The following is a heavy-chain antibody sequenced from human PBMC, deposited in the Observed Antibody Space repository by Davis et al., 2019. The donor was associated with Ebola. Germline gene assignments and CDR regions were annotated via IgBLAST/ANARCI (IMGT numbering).Heavy chain of an antibody. CDR2: IFYTGST. CDR1: RGSISSHF. D-gene: IGHD3-16*01. V-gene: IGHV4-59*11. Sequence: PSETLSLTCAVSRGSISSHFWSWIRQSPGQGLEWIGSIFYTGSTNLNPSLRSRVTLSVDRPKNQFSLNLTSVTAAGTAVYFCARQPRSTRSPEYYHGLDVWGQGTTVVVSS. CDR3: ARQPRSTRSPEYYHGLDV. J-gene: IGHJ6*02.